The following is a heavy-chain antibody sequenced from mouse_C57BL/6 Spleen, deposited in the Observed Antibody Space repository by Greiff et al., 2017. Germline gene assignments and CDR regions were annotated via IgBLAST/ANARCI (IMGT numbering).Heavy chain of an antibody. CDR2: ISYDGSN. D-gene: IGHD4-1*01. V-gene: IGHV3-6*01. CDR1: GYSITSGYY. CDR3: ARGGTNWDVFAY. Sequence: DVQLQESGPGLVKPSQSLSLTCSVTGYSITSGYYWNWIRQFPGNKLEWMGYISYDGSNNYNPSLKNRIPITRDTSTNQFFLKLNSVTTEDTATYYCARGGTNWDVFAYWGQGTLVTVSA. J-gene: IGHJ3*01.